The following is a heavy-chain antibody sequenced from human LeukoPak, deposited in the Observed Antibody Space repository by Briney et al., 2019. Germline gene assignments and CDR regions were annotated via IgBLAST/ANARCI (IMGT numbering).Heavy chain of an antibody. V-gene: IGHV4-34*01. CDR1: GGSFSGYY. D-gene: IGHD3-16*02. CDR2: INHSGST. CDR3: ARGLMYYDYIWGSYRPYYFDY. Sequence: SETLSLTCAVYGGSFSGYYWSWIRQPPGEGLEWIGEINHSGSTNYNPSLKSRVTISVDTSKNQFSLKLSSVTAADTAVYYCARGLMYYDYIWGSYRPYYFDYWGQGTLVTVSS. J-gene: IGHJ4*02.